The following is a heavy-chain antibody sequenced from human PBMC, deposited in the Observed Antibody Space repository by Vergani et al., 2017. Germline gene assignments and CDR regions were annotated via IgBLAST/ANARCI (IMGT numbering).Heavy chain of an antibody. D-gene: IGHD3-3*01. CDR1: GFTFSSYA. V-gene: IGHV3-23*01. Sequence: EVQLLESGGGLVQPGGSLRLSCAASGFTFSSYAMSWVRQAPGKGLEWVSAISGSGGSTYYADSVKGRFTISRDNSKNTLYLQMNSLRAEDTAVYYCARESAVYYDFWSGYYTGWFDPWGQGTLVTVSS. CDR2: ISGSGGST. CDR3: ARESAVYYDFWSGYYTGWFDP. J-gene: IGHJ5*02.